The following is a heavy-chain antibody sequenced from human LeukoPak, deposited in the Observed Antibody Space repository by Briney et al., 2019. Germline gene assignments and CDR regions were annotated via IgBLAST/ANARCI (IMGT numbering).Heavy chain of an antibody. CDR2: IYSGGST. Sequence: GGSLRLSCAASGFTVSSNYMSWVRQAPGKGLEWVSVIYSGGSTYYADSVKGRFTISRHNSKNTLYLQMNSLRAEDTAVYYCARGGHIDPDRYFDLWGRGTLVTVSS. V-gene: IGHV3-53*04. CDR3: ARGGHIDPDRYFDL. J-gene: IGHJ2*01. CDR1: GFTVSSNY. D-gene: IGHD5-12*01.